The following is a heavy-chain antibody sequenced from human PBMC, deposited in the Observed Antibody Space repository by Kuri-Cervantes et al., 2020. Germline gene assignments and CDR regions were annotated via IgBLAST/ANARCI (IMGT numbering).Heavy chain of an antibody. CDR1: GFTFSSYA. CDR2: ISGAGETI. J-gene: IGHJ4*02. CDR3: ARDEGSGSHYKVLLY. D-gene: IGHD3-10*01. Sequence: GGSLRLSCAASGFTFSSYAMSWVRQAPGKGPEWIALISGAGETILYADSVKSRFTISRDNSRNTLYLQMYSLRAEDTAVYSCARDEGSGSHYKVLLYWGQGTLVTVSS. V-gene: IGHV3-23*01.